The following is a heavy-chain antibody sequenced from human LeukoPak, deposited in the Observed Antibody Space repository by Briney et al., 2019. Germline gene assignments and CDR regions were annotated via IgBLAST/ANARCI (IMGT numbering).Heavy chain of an antibody. CDR3: ARLGCSGAGCYDY. CDR2: INADGSAK. CDR1: GFTFSNYW. V-gene: IGHV3-7*01. J-gene: IGHJ4*02. D-gene: IGHD2-15*01. Sequence: GGSLRLSCAASGFTFSNYWMSWVRQAPGKGLEWVANINADGSAKYYVDSVKGRFTISRDNAKNSLYLQMSSLRVEDTAVYYCARLGCSGAGCYDYWGQGTLVTVSS.